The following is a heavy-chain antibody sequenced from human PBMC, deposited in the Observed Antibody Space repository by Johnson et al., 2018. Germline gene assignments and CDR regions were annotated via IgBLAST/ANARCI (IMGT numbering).Heavy chain of an antibody. CDR1: GFTFSSYG. CDR2: ISYDGSNK. V-gene: IGHV3-30*18. D-gene: IGHD2-2*01. J-gene: IGHJ3*02. CDR3: AKDRGLELLVTASFVTGAVDI. Sequence: VQLVESGGGVVQPGRSLRLSCAASGFTFSSYGMHWVRQAPGKGLEWVAVISYDGSNKYYADSVKGRFTISRDNSKNTRYLQMNSLRPEDTAVYYCAKDRGLELLVTASFVTGAVDIWGQGTVVTVSS.